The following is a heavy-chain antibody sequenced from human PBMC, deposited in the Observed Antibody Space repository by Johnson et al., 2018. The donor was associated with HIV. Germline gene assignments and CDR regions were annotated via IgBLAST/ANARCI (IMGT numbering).Heavy chain of an antibody. CDR1: GFTVSSNE. V-gene: IGHV3-38-3*01. CDR2: ISGGST. Sequence: VQLVESGGGVVQPGRSLRLSCAASGFTVSSNEMSWVRQAPGKGLEWVSSISGGSTYYADSRKGRFTISRDNSKNTLYLQMNSLRAEDTAVYYCAPAGPDAFDIWGQGTMVTVSS. J-gene: IGHJ3*02. D-gene: IGHD6-13*01. CDR3: APAGPDAFDI.